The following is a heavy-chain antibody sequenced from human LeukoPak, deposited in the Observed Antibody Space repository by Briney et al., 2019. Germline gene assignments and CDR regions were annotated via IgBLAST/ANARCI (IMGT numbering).Heavy chain of an antibody. Sequence: PGGSLGLSCVASGFNFSHYDMHWVRQAPGKGLDWVAFIHIDGSNKYYAVSVKGRFTISRDNSKNTLYLQMNSLRTEDTAVYYCAKGDTSWGQGTLVTVT. CDR3: AKGDTS. D-gene: IGHD2-21*02. J-gene: IGHJ5*02. V-gene: IGHV3-30*02. CDR2: IHIDGSNK. CDR1: GFNFSHYD.